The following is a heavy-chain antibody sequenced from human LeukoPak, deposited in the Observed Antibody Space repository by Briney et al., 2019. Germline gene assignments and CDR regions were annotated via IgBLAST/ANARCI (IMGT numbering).Heavy chain of an antibody. CDR1: GFTFSSYS. J-gene: IGHJ4*02. CDR2: ISSSSSYI. CDR3: TTDGVGIEGATFDY. Sequence: KPGGSLRLSCAASGFTFSSYSMNWVRQAPGKRLEWVSSISSSSSYIYYADSVKGRFTISRDNAKNTLSLQMNSLKTEDTAVYYCTTDGVGIEGATFDYWGQGTLVTVSS. D-gene: IGHD1-26*01. V-gene: IGHV3-21*03.